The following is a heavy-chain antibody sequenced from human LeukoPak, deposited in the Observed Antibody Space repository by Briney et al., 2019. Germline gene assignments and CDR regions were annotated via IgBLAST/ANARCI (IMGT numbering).Heavy chain of an antibody. D-gene: IGHD3-10*01. CDR3: AVSRITMVRGVIMPFDY. J-gene: IGHJ4*02. Sequence: SETLSLTCTVSGGSISSGSYYWSWIRRPAGKGLEWNGRIYTSGSTNYNPSLKSRVTISVDTSKNQFSLKLSSVTAADTAVYYCAVSRITMVRGVIMPFDYWGQGTLVTVSS. V-gene: IGHV4-61*02. CDR2: IYTSGST. CDR1: GGSISSGSYY.